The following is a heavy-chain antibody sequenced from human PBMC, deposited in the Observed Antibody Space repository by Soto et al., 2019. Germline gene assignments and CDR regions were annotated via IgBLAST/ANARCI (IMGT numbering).Heavy chain of an antibody. CDR1: RFTLGDYA. V-gene: IGHV3-49*04. J-gene: IGHJ4*02. CDR3: TRAEWWEFVPEY. Sequence: RSLRLSRTASRFTLGDYAMGWVRQAQGKGLEWVGIIRSKAYGGTTEYDAFVKGRFTISRDDSKSIAYLEMTSLKTEDTAVYYCTRAEWWEFVPEYWGQGTLVTVSS. CDR2: IRSKAYGGTT. D-gene: IGHD1-26*01.